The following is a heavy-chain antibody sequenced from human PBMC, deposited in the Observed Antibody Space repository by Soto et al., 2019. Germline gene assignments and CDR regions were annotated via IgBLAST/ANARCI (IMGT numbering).Heavy chain of an antibody. CDR3: ARGQASAGPYFDY. CDR1: GFTFSSYA. Sequence: QVQLVESGGGVVQPGRSLRLSCTASGFTFSSYAMHWFRQAPGKGLEWVAVISYDGSNKYYADSVKGRFTISRDNSKNTLYLQMNSLRAEDTAVYYCARGQASAGPYFDYWGQGTLVTVSS. CDR2: ISYDGSNK. V-gene: IGHV3-30-3*01. J-gene: IGHJ4*02.